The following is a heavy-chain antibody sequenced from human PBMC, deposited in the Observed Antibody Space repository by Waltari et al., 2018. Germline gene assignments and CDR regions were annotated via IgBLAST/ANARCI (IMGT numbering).Heavy chain of an antibody. V-gene: IGHV4-4*07. CDR3: ARDRADIEVVPPSQRDYYYYYMDV. J-gene: IGHJ6*03. D-gene: IGHD2-2*01. CDR1: GDFISRDY. Sequence: QVQVQESGPGLVKPSETLSLTCTFRGDFISRDYWSWIRQPAGKGLEWIGRLYTSGTTKYNPSHKSRVTMSIDTSKNQFSLKLRSVTAADTAVYYCARDRADIEVVPPSQRDYYYYYMDVWGKGTTVTVSS. CDR2: LYTSGTT.